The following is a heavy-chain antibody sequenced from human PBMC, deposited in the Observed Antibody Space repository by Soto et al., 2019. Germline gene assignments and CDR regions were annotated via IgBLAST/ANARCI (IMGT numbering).Heavy chain of an antibody. CDR1: GGTFSSYA. V-gene: IGHV1-69*01. J-gene: IGHJ2*01. Sequence: QVQPVQFGAEVKKPGSSVKVSCKASGGTFSSYAISWVRQAPGQGLEWMGGIIPIFGTANYAQKFQGRVTITADESTSTAYMELSSLISEDTAVYYCARVGDIDYGGPYWYFDLWGRGTLVTVSS. CDR2: IIPIFGTA. CDR3: ARVGDIDYGGPYWYFDL. D-gene: IGHD4-17*01.